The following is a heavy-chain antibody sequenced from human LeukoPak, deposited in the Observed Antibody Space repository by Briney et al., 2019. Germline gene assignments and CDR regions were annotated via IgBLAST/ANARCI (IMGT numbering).Heavy chain of an antibody. J-gene: IGHJ4*02. CDR2: IYHSWST. D-gene: IGHD1-1*01. CDR3: ASGQLELLFVYY. V-gene: IGHV4-38-2*01. CDR1: GYSISSGYY. Sequence: ASETLSPTCAVSGYSISSGYYWGWIRQPPGKGLEWIGSIYHSWSTYYNPSLKSRVTISVDTSKNQSSLKQSSVTAADTAVYYCASGQLELLFVYYWGQGTKVTVSS.